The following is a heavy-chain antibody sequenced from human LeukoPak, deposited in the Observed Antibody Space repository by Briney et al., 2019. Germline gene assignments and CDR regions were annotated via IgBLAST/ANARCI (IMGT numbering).Heavy chain of an antibody. CDR3: ASLAGNWNPIDY. Sequence: ASVKVSCKASGYTFTGYYMHWVRQAPGQGLEWMGRINPNSGGTNYAQKFQGRVTMTRDTSISTAYMELSRLRSDDTAVYYCASLAGNWNPIDYWGQGTLVTVPS. D-gene: IGHD1-20*01. V-gene: IGHV1-2*06. J-gene: IGHJ4*02. CDR2: INPNSGGT. CDR1: GYTFTGYY.